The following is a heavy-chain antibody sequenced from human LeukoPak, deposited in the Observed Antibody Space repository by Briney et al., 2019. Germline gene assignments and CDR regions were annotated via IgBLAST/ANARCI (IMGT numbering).Heavy chain of an antibody. V-gene: IGHV4-59*11. D-gene: IGHD2-21*01. Sequence: PSETLSLTCTVSGGSISSHYWSWIRQPPGKGLEWIGYIYYSGSTNYNPSLKSRVTISVDTSKNQFSLSLNSVTAADTAVYYCAKTHCGGGSCDKFDSWGQGILVTVSS. CDR1: GGSISSHY. CDR2: IYYSGST. CDR3: AKTHCGGGSCDKFDS. J-gene: IGHJ5*01.